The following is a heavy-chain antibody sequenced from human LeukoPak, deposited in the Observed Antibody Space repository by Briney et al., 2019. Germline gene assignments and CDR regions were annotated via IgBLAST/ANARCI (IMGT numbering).Heavy chain of an antibody. J-gene: IGHJ1*01. D-gene: IGHD2-2*02. Sequence: PGRSLRLSCAASGFTFSSYAMHWVRQAPGKGLEWVAVISYDGSNKYYADSVKGRFTISRDNSKNTLYLQMNSLRAEDTAVYYCASSVGRYCSSTSCYTAYFQHWGQGTLVTVSS. CDR3: ASSVGRYCSSTSCYTAYFQH. CDR2: ISYDGSNK. V-gene: IGHV3-30-3*01. CDR1: GFTFSSYA.